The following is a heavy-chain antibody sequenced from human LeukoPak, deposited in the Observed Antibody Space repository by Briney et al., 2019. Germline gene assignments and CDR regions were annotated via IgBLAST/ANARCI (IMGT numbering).Heavy chain of an antibody. Sequence: PGGSLRLSCAASGFTFSSYAMSWVRQAPGKGLEWVSAISGSGASTNYADSVRGRFAISRDNSKTTMYLQMNSLRAEDTVVYFCAKDLRSLRSATDPHYFDSWGQGTLVTVSS. CDR3: AKDLRSLRSATDPHYFDS. D-gene: IGHD6-13*01. J-gene: IGHJ4*02. V-gene: IGHV3-23*01. CDR1: GFTFSSYA. CDR2: ISGSGAST.